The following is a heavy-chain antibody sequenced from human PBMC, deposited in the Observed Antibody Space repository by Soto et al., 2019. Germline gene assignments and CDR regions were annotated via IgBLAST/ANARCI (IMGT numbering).Heavy chain of an antibody. D-gene: IGHD3-9*01. Sequence: SETLSLTCTVSGASIGGSYWGWLRQSPGKGLEYIGYIFYTGSTNYNPSLKSRVTISVNMSKNQFSLRLSSVTAADTAIYYCRRHILYKSVPLREGILVTVPS. V-gene: IGHV4-59*08. J-gene: IGHJ5*02. CDR2: IFYTGST. CDR1: GASIGGSY. CDR3: RRHILYKSVP.